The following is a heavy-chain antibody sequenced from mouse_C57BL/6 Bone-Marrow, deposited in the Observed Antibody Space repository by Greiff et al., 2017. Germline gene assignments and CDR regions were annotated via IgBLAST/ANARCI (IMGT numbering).Heavy chain of an antibody. Sequence: VQLKESGGGLVKPGGSLKLSCAASGFTFSDYGMHWVRQAPEQGLEWVAYISSGSSTIYYADTVKGRFTISRDNAKNTLFLQMTSLRSEDTAMXYCARKRAMDDWGQGTSVTVSS. J-gene: IGHJ4*01. CDR3: ARKRAMDD. CDR1: GFTFSDYG. CDR2: ISSGSSTI. V-gene: IGHV5-17*01.